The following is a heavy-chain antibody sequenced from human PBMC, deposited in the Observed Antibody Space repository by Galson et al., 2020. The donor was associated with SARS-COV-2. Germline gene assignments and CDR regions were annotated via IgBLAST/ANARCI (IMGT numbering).Heavy chain of an antibody. CDR1: GFSFGTYT. D-gene: IGHD3-22*01. Sequence: GGSLRLSCAASGFSFGTYTMSWVRQAPGKGLEWVAAIGPGGTTTHYADSVKGRFTISRDNSKNTLYLQMNSLRAEDTAVYYCAKERGYYSGIDAFDIWGQGTMVTVSS. V-gene: IGHV3-23*01. CDR2: IGPGGTTT. J-gene: IGHJ3*02. CDR3: AKERGYYSGIDAFDI.